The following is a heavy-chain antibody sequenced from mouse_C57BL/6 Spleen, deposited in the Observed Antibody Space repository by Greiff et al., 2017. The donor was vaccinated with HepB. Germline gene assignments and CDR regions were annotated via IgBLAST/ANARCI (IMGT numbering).Heavy chain of an antibody. CDR1: GYTFTSYW. Sequence: VQLQQSGAELVRPGSSVKLSCKASGYTFTSYWMHWVKQRPIQGLEWIGNIDPSDSETNYNQKFKDKATLTVDKSSSTAYMQLSSLTSEDSAVYYCARPYYYGSSSFDYWGQGTTLTVSS. V-gene: IGHV1-52*01. CDR3: ARPYYYGSSSFDY. CDR2: IDPSDSET. J-gene: IGHJ2*01. D-gene: IGHD1-1*01.